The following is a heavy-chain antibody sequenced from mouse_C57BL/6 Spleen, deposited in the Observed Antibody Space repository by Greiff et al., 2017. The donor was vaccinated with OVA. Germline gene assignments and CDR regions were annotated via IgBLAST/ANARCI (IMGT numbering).Heavy chain of an antibody. Sequence: VQLQQPGAELVRPGSSVKLSCKASGYTFTSYWMDWVKQRPGQGLEWIGNIYPSDSETHYNQKFKDKATLTVDKSSSTAYMQLSSLTSEDSAVYYCARDYGSSYWYFDVWGTGTTVTVSS. D-gene: IGHD1-1*01. J-gene: IGHJ1*03. CDR3: ARDYGSSYWYFDV. CDR2: IYPSDSET. V-gene: IGHV1-61*01. CDR1: GYTFTSYW.